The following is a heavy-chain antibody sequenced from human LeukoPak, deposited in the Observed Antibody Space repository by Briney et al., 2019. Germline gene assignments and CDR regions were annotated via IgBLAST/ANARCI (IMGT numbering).Heavy chain of an antibody. V-gene: IGHV1-69*04. CDR1: GGTFSSYA. CDR2: IIPILGIA. CDR3: ARDRSGAVREDY. D-gene: IGHD3-10*01. Sequence: ASVKVSCKASGGTFSSYAISWVRQAPGQGLERMGRIIPILGIANYAQKFQGRVTITADKSTSTAYMELSSLRSEDTAVYYCARDRSGAVREDYWGQGTLVTVSS. J-gene: IGHJ4*02.